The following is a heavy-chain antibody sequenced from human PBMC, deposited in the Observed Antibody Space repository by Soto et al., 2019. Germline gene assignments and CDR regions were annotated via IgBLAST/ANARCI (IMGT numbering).Heavy chain of an antibody. Sequence: PGESLKISCKGSGYSFTSYWTGWVRQMPGKGLEWMGIIYPGDSDTRYSPSFQGQVTISADKSISTAYLQWSSLKASDTAMYYCAGGGVRGVITRTRDYYGMDVWGQRTTVTVSS. D-gene: IGHD3-10*01. V-gene: IGHV5-51*01. CDR1: GYSFTSYW. CDR2: IYPGDSDT. J-gene: IGHJ6*02. CDR3: AGGGVRGVITRTRDYYGMDV.